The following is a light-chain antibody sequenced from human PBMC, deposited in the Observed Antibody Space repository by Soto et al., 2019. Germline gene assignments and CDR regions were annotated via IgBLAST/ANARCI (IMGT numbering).Light chain of an antibody. J-gene: IGLJ3*02. V-gene: IGLV7-46*01. CDR2: DTN. CDR3: LLCLGAAGV. Sequence: HAVVTQEPSLTVSPGGTVTLTCGSSTGAVTSGHFPYWFHQKPGQAPRTLIYDTNNKHSWTPARFSGSLLGGKAALPLSGAQSEDGAEYYCLLCLGAAGVFCGGTKLTVL. CDR1: TGAVTSGHF.